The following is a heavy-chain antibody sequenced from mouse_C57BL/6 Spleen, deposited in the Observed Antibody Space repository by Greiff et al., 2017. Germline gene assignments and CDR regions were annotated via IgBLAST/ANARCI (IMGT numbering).Heavy chain of an antibody. J-gene: IGHJ4*01. CDR3: AITGTVSAMDY. V-gene: IGHV1-82*01. D-gene: IGHD4-1*01. Sequence: QVQLQQSGPELVKPGASVKISCKASGYAFSSSWMNWVKQRPGKGLEWIGRIYPGDGDTNYNGKFKGKATLTADKSSSTAYMQLSSLTSEDSAVYFCAITGTVSAMDYWGQGTSGTVSS. CDR2: IYPGDGDT. CDR1: GYAFSSSW.